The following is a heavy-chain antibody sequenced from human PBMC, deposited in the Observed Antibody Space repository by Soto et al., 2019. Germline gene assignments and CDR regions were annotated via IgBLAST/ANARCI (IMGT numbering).Heavy chain of an antibody. Sequence: GSLRLSCAASGFTFSSYAMSWVRQAPGKGLEWVSAISGSGGSTYYADSVKGRFTISRDNSKNTLYLQMNSLRAEDTAVYYCAKGYYYGSGTIPPPPFDYWGQGTLVTVSS. J-gene: IGHJ4*02. V-gene: IGHV3-23*01. CDR3: AKGYYYGSGTIPPPPFDY. CDR1: GFTFSSYA. CDR2: ISGSGGST. D-gene: IGHD3-10*01.